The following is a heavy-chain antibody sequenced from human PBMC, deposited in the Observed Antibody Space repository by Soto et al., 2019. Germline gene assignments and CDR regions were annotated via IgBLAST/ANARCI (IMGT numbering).Heavy chain of an antibody. Sequence: GGSLRLSCAASGFTFTSYAMNWVRQAPGKGPEWVSAISGTGASTYYADSVKGRFTISRDNSKNTLYLQMNSLRAEDTAVYYCSRSVVVVVVAAADYWGQGTLVTVSS. D-gene: IGHD2-15*01. J-gene: IGHJ4*02. V-gene: IGHV3-23*01. CDR2: ISGTGAST. CDR3: SRSVVVVVVAAADY. CDR1: GFTFTSYA.